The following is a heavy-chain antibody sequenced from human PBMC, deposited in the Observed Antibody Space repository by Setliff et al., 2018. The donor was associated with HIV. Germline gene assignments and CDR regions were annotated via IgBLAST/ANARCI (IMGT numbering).Heavy chain of an antibody. Sequence: SETLSLTCAVYGGSFSEYYWSWIRQSPGKGLEWIGEINHSGSTHYNPPLKSRATIPVDTSKNQFSLRLNSVTAADTAVYYCARGATLLPGYSDRWEYFYMDVWGKGTAVTVSS. CDR2: INHSGST. CDR1: GGSFSEYY. J-gene: IGHJ6*03. V-gene: IGHV4-34*01. D-gene: IGHD5-12*01. CDR3: ARGATLLPGYSDRWEYFYMDV.